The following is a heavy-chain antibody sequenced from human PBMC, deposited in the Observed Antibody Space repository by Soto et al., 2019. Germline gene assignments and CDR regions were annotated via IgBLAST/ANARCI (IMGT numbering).Heavy chain of an antibody. CDR3: ASNKAETYYDFWSGPRSSAFDI. CDR1: GGTFGSYA. CDR2: IIPIFGTA. J-gene: IGHJ3*02. Sequence: ASVKVSCKASGGTFGSYAISWVRQAPGQGLEWMGGIIPIFGTANYAQKFQGRVTITADESTSTAYMELSSLRSEDTAVYYCASNKAETYYDFWSGPRSSAFDIWGQGTMVTVSS. D-gene: IGHD3-3*01. V-gene: IGHV1-69*13.